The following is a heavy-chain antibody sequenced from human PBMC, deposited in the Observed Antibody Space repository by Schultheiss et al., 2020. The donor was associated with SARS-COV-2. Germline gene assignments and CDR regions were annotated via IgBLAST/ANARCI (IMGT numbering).Heavy chain of an antibody. CDR1: GFTFSSYS. J-gene: IGHJ6*03. CDR3: ARDTRGGTYYFYHMDV. CDR2: ISSSSSYI. Sequence: GGSLRLSCAASGFTFSSYSMNWVRQAPGKGLEWVSSISSSSSYIYYADSVKGRFTISRDNSKNTLSLQMNSLRDEDTAVYHCARDTRGGTYYFYHMDVWGRGTTVTVSS. D-gene: IGHD1/OR15-1a*01. V-gene: IGHV3-21*01.